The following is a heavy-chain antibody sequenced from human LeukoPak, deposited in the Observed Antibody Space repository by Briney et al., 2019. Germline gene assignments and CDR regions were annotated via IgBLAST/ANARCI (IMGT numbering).Heavy chain of an antibody. Sequence: GGSLRLSCAASGFTFSSYSMNWVRQAPGKGLEWVSSISSSSSSYIYYADSVKGRFTISRDNAKNSLYLQMNSLRAEDTAVYYCAGSGSYDDAFDIWGQGTMVTVSS. CDR2: ISSSSSSYI. D-gene: IGHD1-26*01. V-gene: IGHV3-21*01. CDR3: AGSGSYDDAFDI. J-gene: IGHJ3*02. CDR1: GFTFSSYS.